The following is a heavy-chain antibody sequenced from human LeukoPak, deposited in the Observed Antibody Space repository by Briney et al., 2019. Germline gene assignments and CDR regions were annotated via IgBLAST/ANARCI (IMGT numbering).Heavy chain of an antibody. J-gene: IGHJ4*02. D-gene: IGHD6-19*01. Sequence: VASVKVSCKASGGTFSSYAISWVRQAPGQGLEWMGWISAYNGNTNYAQKLQGRVTMTTDTSTSTAYMELRSLRSDDTAVYYCARDLQYSSGWYPTGADYWGQGTLVTVSS. CDR1: GGTFSSYA. V-gene: IGHV1-18*01. CDR2: ISAYNGNT. CDR3: ARDLQYSSGWYPTGADY.